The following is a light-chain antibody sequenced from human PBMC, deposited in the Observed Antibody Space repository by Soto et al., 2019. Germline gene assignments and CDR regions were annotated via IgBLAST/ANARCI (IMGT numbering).Light chain of an antibody. Sequence: IQMTQSPSTLSASVGDRVTITYRASQSLSSWLAWYQQKPGKAPKLLIYDVSSLESGVPSRFSGSGSGTEFTLTISSLQPDDFATYYCQQYNRYSLTFGQGTRLEIK. V-gene: IGKV1-5*01. CDR1: QSLSSW. CDR3: QQYNRYSLT. J-gene: IGKJ5*01. CDR2: DVS.